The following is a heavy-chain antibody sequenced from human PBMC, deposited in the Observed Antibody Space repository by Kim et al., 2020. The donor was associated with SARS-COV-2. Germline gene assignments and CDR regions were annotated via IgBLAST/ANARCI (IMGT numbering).Heavy chain of an antibody. Sequence: TNYNPSLKSRVTISVDTSKNQFSLKLSAVTAADTAVYYCARGGYSGPFDCWGQGTLVSISS. CDR3: ARGGYSGPFDC. CDR2: T. J-gene: IGHJ4*02. V-gene: IGHV4-59*09. D-gene: IGHD5-18*01.